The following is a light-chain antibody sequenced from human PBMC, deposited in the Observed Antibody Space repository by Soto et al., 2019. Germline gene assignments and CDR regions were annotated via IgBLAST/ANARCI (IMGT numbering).Light chain of an antibody. Sequence: QSVLTQPPSASGTPGQRVTISCSGSSSNIGSNTVNWYQQLPGTAPKLLIHANNQRPSGVPDRFSGSKSGTSDSLAISWLQSEEADYYCAAWDDSLNGYVFGTGTKLTVL. CDR2: ANN. J-gene: IGLJ1*01. CDR1: SSNIGSNT. V-gene: IGLV1-44*01. CDR3: AAWDDSLNGYV.